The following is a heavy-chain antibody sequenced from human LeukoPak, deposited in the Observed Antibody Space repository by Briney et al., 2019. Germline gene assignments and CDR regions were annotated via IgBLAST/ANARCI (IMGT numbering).Heavy chain of an antibody. Sequence: PSETLSLTCTVSGYSISSGYYWGWIRQPPGKGLEWIGSIYHSGSTYYNPSLKSRVTISVDTSKNQFSLKLSSVTAAGTAVYYCARVVRRSRKRCDAFDIWGQGTMVTVSS. CDR3: ARVVRRSRKRCDAFDI. CDR1: GYSISSGYY. V-gene: IGHV4-38-2*02. J-gene: IGHJ3*02. D-gene: IGHD1-14*01. CDR2: IYHSGST.